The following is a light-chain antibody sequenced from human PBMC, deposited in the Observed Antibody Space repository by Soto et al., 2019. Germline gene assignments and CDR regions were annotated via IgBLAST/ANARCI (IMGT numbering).Light chain of an antibody. CDR2: DAS. CDR3: QQRSNWPRK. Sequence: ERVMTQSPATLSASPGERVTLSCRASQSVSSYLAWYQQKPGQAPRLLIYDASNRATGIPARFSGSGSGTDFNLTISRLEPEEFEVYYCQQRSNWPRKFGQGTKVDIK. J-gene: IGKJ1*01. CDR1: QSVSSY. V-gene: IGKV3-11*01.